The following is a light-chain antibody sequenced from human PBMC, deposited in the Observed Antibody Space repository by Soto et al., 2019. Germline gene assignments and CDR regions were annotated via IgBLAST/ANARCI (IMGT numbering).Light chain of an antibody. J-gene: IGLJ2*01. V-gene: IGLV2-8*01. CDR2: DVS. CDR1: PSDVGGYNS. Sequence: QSALTQPPSASGSPGQSVTISCTGTPSDVGGYNSVSWYQQYPGKAPKLMIYDVSKRPSGVPDRFSGSKSGNTASLTVSGLQAEDEANYYCAVWDDSLSGMVFGGGTKLTVL. CDR3: AVWDDSLSGMV.